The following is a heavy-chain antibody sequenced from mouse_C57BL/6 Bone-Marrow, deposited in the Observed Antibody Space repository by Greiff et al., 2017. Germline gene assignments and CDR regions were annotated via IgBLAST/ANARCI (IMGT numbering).Heavy chain of an antibody. CDR1: GFNIKDDY. Sequence: EVKLQESGAELVRPGASVKLSCTASGFNIKDDYMHWVKQRPEQGLEWIGWIDPENGDTEYASKFQGKATITADTSSNTAYLQLSSLTSEDTAVYYCTTGDSSYYYAMDYWGQGTSVTVSS. D-gene: IGHD3-3*01. CDR3: TTGDSSYYYAMDY. J-gene: IGHJ4*01. V-gene: IGHV14-4*01. CDR2: IDPENGDT.